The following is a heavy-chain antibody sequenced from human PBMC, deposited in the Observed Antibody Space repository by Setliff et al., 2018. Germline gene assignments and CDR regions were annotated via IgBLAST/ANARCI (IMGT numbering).Heavy chain of an antibody. V-gene: IGHV3-23*01. CDR2: APISGAT. Sequence: HPGGSLRLSCAASGFTFNTYTMGWIRQAPGKGLEWISTAPISGATFYTDSVKGRFTISRDSSKNTVYLQLNSLRREDTAIYFCTRGARDFDTCGRGTLVTVSS. J-gene: IGHJ4*02. D-gene: IGHD3-10*01. CDR1: GFTFNTYT. CDR3: TRGARDFDT.